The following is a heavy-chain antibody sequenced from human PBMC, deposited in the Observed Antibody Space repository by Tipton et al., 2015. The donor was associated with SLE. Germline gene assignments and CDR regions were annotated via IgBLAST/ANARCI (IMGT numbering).Heavy chain of an antibody. Sequence: TLSLTCIVSGGFNCEHIWTWVRQTPAKGLEWIGHISYSGTTNYNPSLNSRVIISIDTSKDQFSLKLASVTAADTATYYCARTGVGFDIWGQGTMVTVSS. CDR1: GGFNCEHI. CDR3: ARTGVGFDI. V-gene: IGHV4-59*11. CDR2: ISYSGTT. D-gene: IGHD7-27*01. J-gene: IGHJ3*02.